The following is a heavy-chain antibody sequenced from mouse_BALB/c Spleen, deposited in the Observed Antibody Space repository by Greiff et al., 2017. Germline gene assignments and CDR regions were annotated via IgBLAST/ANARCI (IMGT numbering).Heavy chain of an antibody. D-gene: IGHD2-1*01. CDR2: ISSGSSTI. CDR3: AREDYGNYVFAY. V-gene: IGHV5-17*02. J-gene: IGHJ3*01. Sequence: EVLLVESGGGLVQPGGSRKLSCAASGFTFSSFGMHWVRQAPEKGLEWVAYISSGSSTIYYADTVKGRFTISRDNPKNTLFLQMTSLRSEDTAMYYCAREDYGNYVFAYWGQGTLVTVSA. CDR1: GFTFSSFG.